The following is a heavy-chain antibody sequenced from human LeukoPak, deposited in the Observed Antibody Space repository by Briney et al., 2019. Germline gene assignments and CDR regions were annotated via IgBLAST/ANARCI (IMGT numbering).Heavy chain of an antibody. CDR3: ARGQWLVRGVYFDY. J-gene: IGHJ4*02. CDR2: IRYDGSNK. D-gene: IGHD6-19*01. V-gene: IGHV3-30*02. CDR1: GFTFSSYG. Sequence: GGSLRLSCAASGFTFSSYGMHWVRQAPGKGLEWVAFIRYDGSNKYYADSVKGRFTFSRDNSKNLLYLQMNSLRAEDTAVYYCARGQWLVRGVYFDYWGQGTLVSVSS.